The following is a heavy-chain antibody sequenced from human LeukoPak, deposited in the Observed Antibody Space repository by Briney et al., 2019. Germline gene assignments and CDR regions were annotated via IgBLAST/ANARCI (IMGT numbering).Heavy chain of an antibody. V-gene: IGHV4-39*07. J-gene: IGHJ5*02. Sequence: PSETLSLTCTVSGGSISSSSYYWGWIRQPPGKGLEWIGNIYHSGSAYYNPSLKSRVTISVDTSKNQFSLKLSSVTAADTAVYYCARDGEVLSSSWFWFDPWGQGTLVTVSS. CDR1: GGSISSSSYY. CDR2: IYHSGSA. D-gene: IGHD6-13*01. CDR3: ARDGEVLSSSWFWFDP.